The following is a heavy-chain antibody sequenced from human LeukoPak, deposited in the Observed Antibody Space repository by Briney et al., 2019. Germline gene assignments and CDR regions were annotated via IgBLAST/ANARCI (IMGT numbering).Heavy chain of an antibody. V-gene: IGHV1-18*01. CDR1: GYTFTSYG. CDR2: ISAYNGNT. CDR3: ARSTVTTFGVDWFDP. Sequence: ASVKVSCKASGYTFTSYGISWVRQATGQRLEWMGRISAYNGNTNYAHKFQGRVTMTTDTSTSTAYMELRSLRSDDTAVYYCARSTVTTFGVDWFDPWGQGTLVTVSS. J-gene: IGHJ5*02. D-gene: IGHD4-17*01.